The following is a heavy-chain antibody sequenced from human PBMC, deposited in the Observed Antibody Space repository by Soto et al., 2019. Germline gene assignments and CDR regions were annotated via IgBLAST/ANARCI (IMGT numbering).Heavy chain of an antibody. Sequence: SETLSLTCAVYGGSFSGYYWSWIRQPPGKGLEWIGEINHSGTINFNPSLKSRLTISLDTSKKHFSLKLSSVTDADTAAYSCDRADRTLVTSYSLDVWGQGTTVTVYS. J-gene: IGHJ6*02. CDR1: GGSFSGYY. CDR3: DRADRTLVTSYSLDV. V-gene: IGHV4-34*01. D-gene: IGHD2-21*02. CDR2: INHSGTI.